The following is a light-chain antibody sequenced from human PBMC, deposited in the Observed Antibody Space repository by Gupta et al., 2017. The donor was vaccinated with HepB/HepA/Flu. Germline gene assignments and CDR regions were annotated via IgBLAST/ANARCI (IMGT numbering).Light chain of an antibody. CDR1: QSVSSNY. CDR3: QQFHNSPLT. V-gene: IGKV3-20*01. J-gene: IGKJ4*01. CDR2: SAS. Sequence: EIVLTQSPGTLSFSPGERATLSCRASQSVSSNYLAWYQQKPGQAPRLLIYSASSRATGIPDRFSGSGSGTDFTLTISRLEPEDFAVYYCQQFHNSPLTFGGGTKVEI.